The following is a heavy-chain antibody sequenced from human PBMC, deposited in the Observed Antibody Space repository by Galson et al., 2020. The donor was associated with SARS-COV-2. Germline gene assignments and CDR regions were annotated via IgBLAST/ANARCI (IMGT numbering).Heavy chain of an antibody. CDR3: ARIVVPAAMGYYYYYMDV. CDR2: ISYDGSNK. CDR1: GFTSSSYG. V-gene: IGHV3-30*03. Sequence: GGSLRLSCAASGFTSSSYGMHWVRQAPGKGLEWVAVISYDGSNKYYADSVKGRFTISRDNSKNTLYLQMNSLRAEDTAVYYCARIVVPAAMGYYYYYMDVWGKGTTVTVSS. D-gene: IGHD2-2*01. J-gene: IGHJ6*03.